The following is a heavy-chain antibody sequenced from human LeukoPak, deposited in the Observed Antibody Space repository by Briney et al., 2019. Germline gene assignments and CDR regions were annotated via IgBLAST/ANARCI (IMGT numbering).Heavy chain of an antibody. V-gene: IGHV4-30-2*01. CDR2: XXHSGST. CDR1: GGSLSSGGYY. J-gene: IGHJ4*02. D-gene: IGHD3-9*01. CDR3: ASSTYYDILTGYSPIFDY. Sequence: SETLSLTCTVSGGSLSSGGYYWSWIRQPPGKGLEWIGYXXHSGSTYYNPSLKSRVTISVDTSKNQFSLKLSSVTAADTAVYYCASSTYYDILTGYSPIFDYWGQGTLVTVSS.